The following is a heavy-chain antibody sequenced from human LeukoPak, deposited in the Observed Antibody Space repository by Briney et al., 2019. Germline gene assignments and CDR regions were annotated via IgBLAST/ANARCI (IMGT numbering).Heavy chain of an antibody. CDR3: ARPRRDYYYYYYMDV. J-gene: IGHJ6*03. CDR1: GYSISSGYY. Sequence: KASETLCLTCAVSGYSISSGYYWGWIRQPPGKGLEWIGSIYHSGSTYYNPSLKSRVTISVDTSKNQFSLKLSSVTAADTAVYYCARPRRDYYYYYYMDVWGKGTTVTVSS. V-gene: IGHV4-38-2*01. CDR2: IYHSGST.